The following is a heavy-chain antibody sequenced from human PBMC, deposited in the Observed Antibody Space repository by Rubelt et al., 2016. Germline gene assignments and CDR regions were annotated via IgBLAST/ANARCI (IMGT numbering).Heavy chain of an antibody. CDR2: ISQSGII. CDR1: DGSFRGYY. CDR3: ARVRCSGGKCYHYSYFAMYV. V-gene: IGHV4-34*01. J-gene: IGHJ6*02. D-gene: IGHD2-15*01. Sequence: QEPLQQWGTGLLKPSETLSLTCAVYDGSFRGYYWGWIRQPPGKGLEWIAEISQSGIINDNPSLERRVTLSVDTSKNQFSPKLGSLTAADTAMYYCARVRCSGGKCYHYSYFAMYVWGQGATVTVSS.